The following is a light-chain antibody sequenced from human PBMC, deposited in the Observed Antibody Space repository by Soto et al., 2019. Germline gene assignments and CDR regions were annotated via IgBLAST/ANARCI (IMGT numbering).Light chain of an antibody. Sequence: QSALTQPPSASGSPGQSVTISCTGTSSDIGGYNYVSWYQQHPGKVPKLIIYEVSKRPSGVPDRFSGSKSGNTASLTVSGLQAEDEADYYCTSYAGSNNLVFAGGTKLTVL. CDR3: TSYAGSNNLV. V-gene: IGLV2-8*01. CDR1: SSDIGGYNY. CDR2: EVS. J-gene: IGLJ3*02.